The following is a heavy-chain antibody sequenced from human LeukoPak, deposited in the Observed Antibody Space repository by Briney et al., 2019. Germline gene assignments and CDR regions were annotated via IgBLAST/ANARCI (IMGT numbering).Heavy chain of an antibody. CDR3: ARGPDGYNSV. Sequence: GSLRLSCAASEFTFSSYSMNWVRQAPGKGLEWVSSISSSSSYIYYADSVKGRFTISRDNAKNSLYLQMNSLRAEDTAVYYCARGPDGYNSVWGQGTLVTVSS. D-gene: IGHD5-12*01. J-gene: IGHJ4*02. CDR2: ISSSSSYI. CDR1: EFTFSSYS. V-gene: IGHV3-21*01.